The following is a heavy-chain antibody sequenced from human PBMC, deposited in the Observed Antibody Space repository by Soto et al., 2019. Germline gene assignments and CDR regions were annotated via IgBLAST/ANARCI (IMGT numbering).Heavy chain of an antibody. J-gene: IGHJ6*02. CDR1: GFTVSSNY. CDR3: ARELAAAGYYYGMDV. Sequence: EVQLVESGGGLIQPGGSLRLSCAASGFTVSSNYTSWVRQAPGKGLEWVSVIYSGGSTYYTDSVKGRFTISRDNSKNTLYLQMNSLRVEDTAVYYCARELAAAGYYYGMDVWGQGTTVTVSS. CDR2: IYSGGST. V-gene: IGHV3-53*01. D-gene: IGHD6-13*01.